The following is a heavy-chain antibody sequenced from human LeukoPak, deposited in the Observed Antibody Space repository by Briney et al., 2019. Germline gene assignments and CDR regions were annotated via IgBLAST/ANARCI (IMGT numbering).Heavy chain of an antibody. J-gene: IGHJ4*02. CDR3: AREEGYSGSPLDY. Sequence: SETLSLTCTVSGGSISSYYWSWLRQPPGKGLEWIGYIYYSGSTNYNPSLKSRVTISVDTSNTQFSLKLSSVTAADTAVYYCAREEGYSGSPLDYWGQGTLVTVSS. CDR1: GGSISSYY. D-gene: IGHD1-26*01. V-gene: IGHV4-59*01. CDR2: IYYSGST.